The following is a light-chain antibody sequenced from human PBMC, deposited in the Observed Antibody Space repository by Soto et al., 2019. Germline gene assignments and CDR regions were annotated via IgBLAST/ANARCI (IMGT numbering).Light chain of an antibody. CDR2: EGS. J-gene: IGLJ1*01. V-gene: IGLV2-23*01. CDR1: SSDVGSYNL. Sequence: QSALTQPASVSGSPGQSITISCTGTSSDVGSYNLVSWYQQPPGKAPKLMIYEGSKRPSGVSNRFSGSKSGNTASLTISGLQAEDEADYHCCSYADSSSYVFGTGTKLTVL. CDR3: CSYADSSSYV.